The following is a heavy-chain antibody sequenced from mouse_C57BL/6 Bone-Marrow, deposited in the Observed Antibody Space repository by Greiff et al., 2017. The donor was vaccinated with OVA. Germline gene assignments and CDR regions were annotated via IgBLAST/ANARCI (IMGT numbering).Heavy chain of an antibody. D-gene: IGHD2-3*01. J-gene: IGHJ2*01. V-gene: IGHV1-69*01. CDR2: IDPSDSYT. Sequence: VQLQQPGAELVMPGASVKLSCKASGYTFTSYWMHWVKQRPGQGLEWIGEIDPSDSYTNYNQKFKGKSTLTVDKSSSTAYMQLSSLTSEDSAVYYCAFYDHGYFDYWGQGTTLTVSS. CDR3: AFYDHGYFDY. CDR1: GYTFTSYW.